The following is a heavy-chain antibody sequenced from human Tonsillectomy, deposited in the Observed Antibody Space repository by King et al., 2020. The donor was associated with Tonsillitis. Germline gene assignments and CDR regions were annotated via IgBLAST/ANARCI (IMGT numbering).Heavy chain of an antibody. D-gene: IGHD3-3*01. V-gene: IGHV3-11*01. CDR3: ARDMADDFWSGYYNYYYFMDV. CDR2: ISSSASTI. CDR1: GFTFSDYY. Sequence: VQLVESGGGLVKPGGSLRLSCAASGFTFSDYYMSWIRQAPGKGLEWVSYISSSASTIYYADSVKGRFTISRDNAKNSLYLQMDSLRAEDTAVYYCARDMADDFWSGYYNYYYFMDVWGKGTTVTVSS. J-gene: IGHJ6*03.